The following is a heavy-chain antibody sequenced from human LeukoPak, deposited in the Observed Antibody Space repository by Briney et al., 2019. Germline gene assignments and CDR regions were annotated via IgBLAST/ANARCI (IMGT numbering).Heavy chain of an antibody. CDR1: GGXVSSYC. D-gene: IGHD1-1*01. Sequence: SETLSLTCNDPGGXVSSYCCSWIRQPPGKRLEWIGYISYSGSTNFNPSPKSRVTISVDTSKNQFSLKLSSVTAADTAVYYCAREGTAGTNLNWFDPWGQGTLVTVSS. J-gene: IGHJ5*02. V-gene: IGHV4-59*02. CDR3: AREGTAGTNLNWFDP. CDR2: ISYSGST.